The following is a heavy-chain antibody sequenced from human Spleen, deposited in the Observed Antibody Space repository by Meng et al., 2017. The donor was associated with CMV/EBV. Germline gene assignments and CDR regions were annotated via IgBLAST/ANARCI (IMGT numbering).Heavy chain of an antibody. CDR3: ARGSVLGYCSSTSCSFDY. CDR1: GFTFSSYA. CDR2: ISYDGSNK. D-gene: IGHD2-2*01. Sequence: GESLKISCAASGFTFSSYAMHWVRQAPDKGLEWAAVISYDGSNKYYADSVKGRFTISRDNSKNTLYLQLNSLRAEDTAVYYCARGSVLGYCSSTSCSFDYWGQGTLVTVSS. J-gene: IGHJ4*02. V-gene: IGHV3-30-3*01.